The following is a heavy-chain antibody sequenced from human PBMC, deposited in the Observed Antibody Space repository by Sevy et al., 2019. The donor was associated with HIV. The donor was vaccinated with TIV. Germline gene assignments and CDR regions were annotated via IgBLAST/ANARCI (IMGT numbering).Heavy chain of an antibody. CDR2: IFTTGTT. V-gene: IGHV4-4*07. D-gene: IGHD3-10*01. Sequence: SETLSLTCTVSGASISSYYWSWIRQPAGKGLEWIGRIFTTGTTNYNPSLKTRFTMSVDTSKNQFSLRLTSVTAADTAVYYCAKDPSITILRGVIVPSNNNWFDPWGQGTLVTVSS. J-gene: IGHJ5*02. CDR3: AKDPSITILRGVIVPSNNNWFDP. CDR1: GASISSYY.